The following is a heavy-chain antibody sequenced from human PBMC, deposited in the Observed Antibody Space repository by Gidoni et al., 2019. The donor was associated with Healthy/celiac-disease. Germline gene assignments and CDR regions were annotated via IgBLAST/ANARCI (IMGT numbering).Heavy chain of an antibody. CDR3: ARTYGDYANYYFDY. CDR2: IWYDGSNK. CDR1: GFTLSSYG. D-gene: IGHD4-17*01. V-gene: IGHV3-33*01. Sequence: QVQLVVSGGGVGQPGRSLRLSWAASGFTLSSYGMHWVRQAPGKGLEWVAVIWYDGSNKYYADSVKGRFTISRDNSKNTLYLQMNSLRAEDTAVYYCARTYGDYANYYFDYWGQGTLVTVSS. J-gene: IGHJ4*02.